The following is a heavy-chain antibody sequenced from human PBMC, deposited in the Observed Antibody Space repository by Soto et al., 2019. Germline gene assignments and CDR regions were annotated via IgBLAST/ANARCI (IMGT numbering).Heavy chain of an antibody. Sequence: QVQLVQSGAEVKKPGASVRVSCKASGYTFTGNYIHWVRQAPGQGLEWMGWITPNTGGTHYAQNLQSMITMTRDTSITTSYMELSRLRSDDTAVYYCARDNGDYDNAEYFQHWGQGTLVTVSS. D-gene: IGHD4-17*01. CDR1: GYTFTGNY. CDR2: ITPNTGGT. V-gene: IGHV1-2*02. J-gene: IGHJ1*01. CDR3: ARDNGDYDNAEYFQH.